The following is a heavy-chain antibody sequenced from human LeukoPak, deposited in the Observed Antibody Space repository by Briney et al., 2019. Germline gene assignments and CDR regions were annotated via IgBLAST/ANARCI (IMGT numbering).Heavy chain of an antibody. CDR3: ARGGGDYYDSSGYYYVNFDY. J-gene: IGHJ4*02. V-gene: IGHV4-34*01. D-gene: IGHD3-22*01. CDR2: INHSGST. Sequence: PSETLSLTCAVYGGSFSGYYWSWIRQPPGKGLEWIGEINHSGSTNYNPSLKSRVTISVDTSKNHFSLKLSSVTAADTAVYYCARGGGDYYDSSGYYYVNFDYWGQGTLVTVSS. CDR1: GGSFSGYY.